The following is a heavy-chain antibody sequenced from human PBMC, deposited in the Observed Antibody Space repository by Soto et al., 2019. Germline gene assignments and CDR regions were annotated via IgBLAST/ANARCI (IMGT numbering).Heavy chain of an antibody. CDR1: GFTFNNYG. D-gene: IGHD5-12*01. Sequence: PGGSLRLSCAASGFTFNNYGMHWVRQAPGKGLEWVALISYDGRNKYYADSVKGRFTISRDNPKNTLYLQMNSLRAEDMSLYYCVCAGYSYGGPTFDYWGQGTPVTVSS. CDR2: ISYDGRNK. V-gene: IGHV3-30*03. J-gene: IGHJ4*02. CDR3: VCAGYSYGGPTFDY.